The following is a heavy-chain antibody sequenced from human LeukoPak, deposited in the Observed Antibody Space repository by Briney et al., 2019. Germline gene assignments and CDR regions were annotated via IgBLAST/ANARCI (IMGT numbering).Heavy chain of an antibody. CDR1: GYSINNGYY. CDR2: IYHSGGT. Sequence: SETLSLTCTVSGYSINNGYYWGWIRQPPGKGLEWIGSIYHSGGTYYKPSLKSRVTISVDTSKNQFSLKLSSVTAADTAVYYCAISTLTTVTTLDYWGQGTLVTVSS. CDR3: AISTLTTVTTLDY. D-gene: IGHD4-17*01. V-gene: IGHV4-38-2*02. J-gene: IGHJ4*02.